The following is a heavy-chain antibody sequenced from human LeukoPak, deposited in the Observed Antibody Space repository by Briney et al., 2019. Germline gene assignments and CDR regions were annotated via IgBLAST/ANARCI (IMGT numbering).Heavy chain of an antibody. J-gene: IGHJ4*02. D-gene: IGHD1-26*01. CDR2: ITGNGGRT. V-gene: IGHV3-23*01. Sequence: GRSLRLSCAASGFTFSTYAMTWVRQAPGKGLEWFSSITGNGGRTYYADFVKGRFTISRDNSKNTLYLQMNSLRAEDTAVYHCARDSGSYLQPTDYWGQGTLVTVSS. CDR1: GFTFSTYA. CDR3: ARDSGSYLQPTDY.